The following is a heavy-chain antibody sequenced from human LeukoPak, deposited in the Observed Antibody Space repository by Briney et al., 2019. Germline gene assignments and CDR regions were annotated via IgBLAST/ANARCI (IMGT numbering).Heavy chain of an antibody. Sequence: GRSLRLSCAASGFTFDDYAMHWVRQAPGKGLEWVSGISWNSGSIGYADSVKGRFTISRDNAKNSLYLQMNSLRAEDMALYYCAKGITGTTASGVDYWGQGTLVTVSS. CDR1: GFTFDDYA. J-gene: IGHJ4*02. D-gene: IGHD1-7*01. CDR3: AKGITGTTASGVDY. CDR2: ISWNSGSI. V-gene: IGHV3-9*03.